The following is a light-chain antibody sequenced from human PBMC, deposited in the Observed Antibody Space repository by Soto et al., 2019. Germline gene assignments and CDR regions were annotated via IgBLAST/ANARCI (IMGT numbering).Light chain of an antibody. Sequence: DIQMTQSPSTLSASVGDRVTITCRASQSLSSWLAWYQQKPGKAPKVLIYKTSSLESGVPSRFSGSGSGTEFTLTISSLQPDDFATYYCQQYNSYSFGQGTKVDI. CDR2: KTS. CDR3: QQYNSYS. J-gene: IGKJ2*01. V-gene: IGKV1-5*03. CDR1: QSLSSW.